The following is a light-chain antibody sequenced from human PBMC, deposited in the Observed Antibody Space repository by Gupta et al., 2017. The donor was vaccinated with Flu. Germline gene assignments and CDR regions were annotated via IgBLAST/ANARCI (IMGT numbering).Light chain of an antibody. CDR2: YND. Sequence: SVVPHPPSVSGAPRETVTFTCSGSSSNIGSNVVSWYQQFPGKAPKLLIFYNDLLSPGVSDRFSASKSGTSASLAISGLQSEDEANYDCAAWDDSLNAWVFGGETVLTVL. V-gene: IGLV1-36*01. CDR1: SSNIGSNV. J-gene: IGLJ3*02. CDR3: AAWDDSLNAWV.